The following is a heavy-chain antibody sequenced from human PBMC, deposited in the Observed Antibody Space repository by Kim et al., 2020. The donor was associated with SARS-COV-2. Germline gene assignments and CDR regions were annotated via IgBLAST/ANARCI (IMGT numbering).Heavy chain of an antibody. Sequence: ASVKVSCKTSGYTFTGYYMHWVRQAPGQGLEWMGWINPNNGGTKYAQKFQGRVTMTRDTSISTAYMELRSLRSDDTAVYYCARGGEIAMAGSFAYYFDNWGQGTLVTVSS. J-gene: IGHJ4*02. CDR3: ARGGEIAMAGSFAYYFDN. D-gene: IGHD6-19*01. V-gene: IGHV1-2*02. CDR2: INPNNGGT. CDR1: GYTFTGYY.